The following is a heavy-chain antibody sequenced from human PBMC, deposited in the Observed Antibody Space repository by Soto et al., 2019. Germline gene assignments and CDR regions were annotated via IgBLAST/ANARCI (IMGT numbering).Heavy chain of an antibody. CDR1: GYTFTSYG. V-gene: IGHV1-69*06. CDR3: ARDFTPTYSGSYYERDAFDI. J-gene: IGHJ3*02. D-gene: IGHD1-26*01. CDR2: IIPIFGTA. Sequence: GASVKVSCKASGYTFTSYGISWVRQAPGQGLEWMGGIIPIFGTANYAQKFQGRVTITADKSTSTAYMELSSLRSEDTAVYYCARDFTPTYSGSYYERDAFDIWGQGTMVTVSS.